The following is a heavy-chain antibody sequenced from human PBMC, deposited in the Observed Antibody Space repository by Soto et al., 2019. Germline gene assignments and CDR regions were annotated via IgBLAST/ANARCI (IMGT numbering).Heavy chain of an antibody. Sequence: GGSLRLSCAASGFTFSSYAMSRVRQAPGKGLEWVSAISGSGGSTYYADSVKGRFTISRDNSKNTLYLQMNSLRAEDTAVYYCAKDQVPTYYYGSGSYDYWGQGTLVTVSS. CDR1: GFTFSSYA. CDR3: AKDQVPTYYYGSGSYDY. V-gene: IGHV3-23*01. J-gene: IGHJ4*02. CDR2: ISGSGGST. D-gene: IGHD3-10*01.